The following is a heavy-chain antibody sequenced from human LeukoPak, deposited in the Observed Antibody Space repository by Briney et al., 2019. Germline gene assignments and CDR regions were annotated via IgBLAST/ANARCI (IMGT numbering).Heavy chain of an antibody. D-gene: IGHD2-2*01. Sequence: GGSLRLSCAASGFSLSAYWMSWVRQAPGKGLEWVANIKQDGSEKYYVDSVKGRFTISRDNAKNSLYLQMNSLRAEDTAVYYCARDRVVVVPAALAVFEFYYYGMDVWGQGTTVTVSS. CDR1: GFSLSAYW. J-gene: IGHJ6*02. CDR2: IKQDGSEK. V-gene: IGHV3-7*01. CDR3: ARDRVVVVPAALAVFEFYYYGMDV.